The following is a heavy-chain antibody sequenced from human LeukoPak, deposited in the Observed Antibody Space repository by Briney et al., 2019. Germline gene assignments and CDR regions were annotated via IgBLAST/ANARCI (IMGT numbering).Heavy chain of an antibody. D-gene: IGHD2-2*01. Sequence: SETLSLTCAVYGGSFSGYYWSWIRQPPGKGLELIGEINHSGSTNYNPSLKSRVTISVDTSKNQFSLKLSSVTAADTAVYYCARGGHCSSTSCYGRGEYWGQGTLVTVSS. V-gene: IGHV4-34*01. CDR2: INHSGST. CDR1: GGSFSGYY. J-gene: IGHJ4*02. CDR3: ARGGHCSSTSCYGRGEY.